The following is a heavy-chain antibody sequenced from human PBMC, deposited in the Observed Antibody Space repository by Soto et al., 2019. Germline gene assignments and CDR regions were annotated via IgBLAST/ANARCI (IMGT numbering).Heavy chain of an antibody. Sequence: ASVKVSCKASGYTFTGYTIHWMRQAPGQRLEWMGWINAGNGDTKYSQKFQDRVIITRDTSASTVYMEVSSLRSEDTAVYYCARGGGSSSWYFIEYWGQGTLVSVSS. CDR3: ARGGGSSSWYFIEY. V-gene: IGHV1-3*01. J-gene: IGHJ4*02. CDR2: INAGNGDT. D-gene: IGHD6-6*01. CDR1: GYTFTGYT.